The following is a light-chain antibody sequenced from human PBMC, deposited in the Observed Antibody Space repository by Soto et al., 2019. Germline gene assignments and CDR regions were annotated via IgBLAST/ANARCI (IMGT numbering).Light chain of an antibody. CDR1: SSDVGGYNY. CDR3: SSYTSSSTLSV. Sequence: QSALTQPASVSGSPGQSITISCTGTSSDVGGYNYVSWYQQHPGKAPKLMIYEVSNRPSGVSNRFSGCKSGNTASRTISGLQDEDEADYYCSSYTSSSTLSVFGTGTKLTVL. J-gene: IGLJ1*01. V-gene: IGLV2-14*01. CDR2: EVS.